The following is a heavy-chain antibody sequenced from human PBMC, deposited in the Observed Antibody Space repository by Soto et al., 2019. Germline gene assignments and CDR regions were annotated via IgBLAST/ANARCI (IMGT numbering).Heavy chain of an antibody. CDR2: ISGSGGNT. CDR3: ARDRTWIQLWFDY. D-gene: IGHD5-18*01. Sequence: EVQLLESGGDLVQPGGSLRLSCAASGFTFSSYAMSWVRQAPGKGLEWVSSISGSGGNTYYADSVTGRFTISRDNSKSTLFLQMNSLRADDTAVYYCARDRTWIQLWFDYWGQGSLVTVSS. J-gene: IGHJ4*02. CDR1: GFTFSSYA. V-gene: IGHV3-23*01.